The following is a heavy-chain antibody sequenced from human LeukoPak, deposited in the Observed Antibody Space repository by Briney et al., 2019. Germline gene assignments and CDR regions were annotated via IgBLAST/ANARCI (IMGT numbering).Heavy chain of an antibody. D-gene: IGHD1-26*01. CDR3: ARSYGRWFDP. CDR2: ISAYNGNT. V-gene: IGHV1-18*01. J-gene: IGHJ5*02. Sequence: ASVKVSCKASGYTFTSYGISWVRQAPGQGLEWMGWISAYNGNTNYAQKLQGRVTITRDTSASTAYMELSSLRSEDTAVYYCARSYGRWFDPWGQGTLVTVSS. CDR1: GYTFTSYG.